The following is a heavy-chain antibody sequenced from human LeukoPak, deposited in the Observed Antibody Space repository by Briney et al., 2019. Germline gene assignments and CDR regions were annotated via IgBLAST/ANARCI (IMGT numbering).Heavy chain of an antibody. Sequence: GGSLRLSCTTSKFNFNSYGMTWVRQAPGKGLEWVSSISGSGGSTQYAAPVQGRFTISRDNSKNTLYLQMNSLRAEDTAVYYCARDLGIPAAEYFDYWGQGTLVTVSS. V-gene: IGHV3-23*01. CDR2: ISGSGGST. CDR3: ARDLGIPAAEYFDY. J-gene: IGHJ4*02. D-gene: IGHD6-13*01. CDR1: KFNFNSYG.